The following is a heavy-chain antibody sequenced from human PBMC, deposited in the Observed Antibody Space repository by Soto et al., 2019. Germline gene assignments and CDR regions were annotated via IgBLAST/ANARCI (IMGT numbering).Heavy chain of an antibody. D-gene: IGHD1-26*01. CDR3: AREMFTTSGSPLDE. V-gene: IGHV1-46*01. Sequence: QVQLEQSGAEVKTPGASVRVSCKASGYTFTSYYIHCVRQAPGQGLEWMGFINTRSGSTTYSQSFQGIVTMTRDTSTSTVFMLLSRLRSEDTSLYYCAREMFTTSGSPLDEWGQGTLVTVSS. CDR2: INTRSGST. J-gene: IGHJ4*02. CDR1: GYTFTSYY.